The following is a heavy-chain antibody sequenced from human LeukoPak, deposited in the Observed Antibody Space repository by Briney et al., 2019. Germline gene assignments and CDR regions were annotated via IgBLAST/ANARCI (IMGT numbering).Heavy chain of an antibody. Sequence: SETLSLTCTVSGGSISYYYWSWIRQPPGKGLEFIGYIYHTGTTNYNPSLKSRLTMSVDPSKNQFSLMLNSVTAADTAVYYCATTTTVTGFESWGQGALVTVSS. CDR2: IYHTGTT. CDR3: ATTTTVTGFES. V-gene: IGHV4-59*01. D-gene: IGHD4-17*01. CDR1: GGSISYYY. J-gene: IGHJ4*02.